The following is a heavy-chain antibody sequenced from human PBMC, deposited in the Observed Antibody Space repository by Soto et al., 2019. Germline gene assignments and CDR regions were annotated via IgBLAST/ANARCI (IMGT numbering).Heavy chain of an antibody. CDR3: ARRGYSYGYFNDY. D-gene: IGHD5-18*01. J-gene: IGHJ4*02. CDR1: GFTFSSYA. CDR2: ISYDGSNK. Sequence: QVPLVESGGGVVQPGRSLRLSCAASGFTFSSYAMHWVRQAPGKGLEWVAVISYDGSNKYYADSVKGRFTISRDNSKNTLYLQMNSLRAEDTAVYYCARRGYSYGYFNDYWGQGTLVTVSS. V-gene: IGHV3-30-3*01.